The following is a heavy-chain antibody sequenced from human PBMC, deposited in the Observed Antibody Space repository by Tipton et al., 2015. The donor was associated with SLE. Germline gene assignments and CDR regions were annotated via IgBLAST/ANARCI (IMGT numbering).Heavy chain of an antibody. CDR1: GGSISSHY. V-gene: IGHV4-59*11. CDR2: IYYSGST. Sequence: LRLSCTVSGGSISSHYWSWIRQPPGKGLEWIGYIYYSGSTNYNPSLKSRVTISVDTSKNQFSLKLSSVTAADTAVYYCARDDSGSYYHAFDIWGQGTMVTVSS. D-gene: IGHD1-26*01. J-gene: IGHJ3*02. CDR3: ARDDSGSYYHAFDI.